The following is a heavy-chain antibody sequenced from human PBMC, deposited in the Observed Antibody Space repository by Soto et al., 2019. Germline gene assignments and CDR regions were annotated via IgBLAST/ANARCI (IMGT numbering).Heavy chain of an antibody. V-gene: IGHV1-18*01. CDR3: ARDLTIVPATHPRLENYGMEV. CDR2: ISPYNGHT. J-gene: IGHJ6*02. CDR1: GYSFTSYG. Sequence: QVQLVQSAGEVKKPGASVKVSCKASGYSFTSYGISWVRRAPGQGLEWLGWISPYNGHTQLVQRLQGRVSITTDTSTKTAYIKLRNLRSDDTAHYYCARDLTIVPATHPRLENYGMEVWGQGTKVIVSS. D-gene: IGHD1-26*01.